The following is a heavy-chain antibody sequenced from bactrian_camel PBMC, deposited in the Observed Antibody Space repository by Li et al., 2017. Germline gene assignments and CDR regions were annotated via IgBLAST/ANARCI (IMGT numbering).Heavy chain of an antibody. D-gene: IGHD1*01. V-gene: IGHV3S53*01. CDR3: AADLADVPGIEFDY. CDR1: GNINSITC. J-gene: IGHJ4*01. Sequence: VQPGGSLRLSCAASGNINSITCMGWRRQAPGKPREGVAVIDSNGFTTYADSVKGRFTISQDNAKNTLYLQMNSLEPDDTAIYYCAADLADVPGIEFDYWGQGTQVTVS. CDR2: IDSNGFT.